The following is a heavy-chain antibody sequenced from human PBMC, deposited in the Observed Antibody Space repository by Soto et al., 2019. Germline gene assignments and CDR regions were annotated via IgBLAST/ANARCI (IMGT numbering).Heavy chain of an antibody. V-gene: IGHV1-46*04. J-gene: IGHJ3*02. CDR3: ARDEVPDVQNDAFDI. CDR1: GYAFTTYH. CDR2: IDPSDGTT. Sequence: ASVKVSCKASGYAFTTYHMHWVRQAPGQGLEWMGMIDPSDGTTTYAQKLQGRVTMTRDTATSTVYMELNSLRSEDTAVYYCARDEVPDVQNDAFDIWGQGTMVTVSS.